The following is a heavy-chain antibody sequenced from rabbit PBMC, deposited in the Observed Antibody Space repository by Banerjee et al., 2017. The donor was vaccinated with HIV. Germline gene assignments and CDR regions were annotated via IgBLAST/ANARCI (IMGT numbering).Heavy chain of an antibody. Sequence: QEQSEESGGDLVKPEGSLTLTCTASGFSFRSSYYMCWVRPAPGKGLEWVGFIYAGSIGSTYYASWVNGRFTISKTSSTTVTLQMTSLTAADTATYFCARYSTGWGSWDRVNLWGQGTLVTVS. V-gene: IGHV1S45*01. J-gene: IGHJ3*01. CDR2: IYAGSIGST. CDR3: ARYSTGWGSWDRVNL. CDR1: GFSFRSSYY. D-gene: IGHD4-1*01.